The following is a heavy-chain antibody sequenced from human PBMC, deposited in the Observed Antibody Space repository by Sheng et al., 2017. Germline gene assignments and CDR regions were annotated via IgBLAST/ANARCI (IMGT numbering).Heavy chain of an antibody. J-gene: IGHJ4*02. CDR1: GFTFSSYA. D-gene: IGHD2-15*01. CDR3: ARVSPDMVAADY. CDR2: ISYDGSNK. Sequence: QVQLVESGGGVVQPGRSLRLSCAASGFTFSSYAMHWVRQAPGKGLEWVAVISYDGSNKYYADSVKGRFTISRDNSKNTLYLQMNSLRAEDTAVYYCARVSPDMVAADYWGQGTLVTVSS. V-gene: IGHV3-30*04.